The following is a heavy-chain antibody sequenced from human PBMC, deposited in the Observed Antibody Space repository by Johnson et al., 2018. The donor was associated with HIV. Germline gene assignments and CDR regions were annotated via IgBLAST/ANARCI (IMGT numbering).Heavy chain of an antibody. CDR3: ARDQNIVGANDGFDI. CDR1: GFAFSTYT. Sequence: QVQLVESGGGVVQPGRSLRLSCAASGFAFSTYTMHWVRQAPGKGLEWVALISYDGSKKYYAASVKGRFTISRDNYKKTLYRQMNSLRAEDTAVYYCARDQNIVGANDGFDIWGQGTMVTVSS. V-gene: IGHV3-30*04. J-gene: IGHJ3*02. D-gene: IGHD1-26*01. CDR2: ISYDGSKK.